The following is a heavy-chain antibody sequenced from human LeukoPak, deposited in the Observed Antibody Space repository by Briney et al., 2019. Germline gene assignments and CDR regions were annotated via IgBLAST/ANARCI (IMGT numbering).Heavy chain of an antibody. D-gene: IGHD3-16*01. J-gene: IGHJ4*02. CDR3: AKASWVSSADAVL. V-gene: IGHV3-23*01. CDR1: GLSFSSFA. Sequence: GGSLRLSCAASGLSFSSFAMSWVRQGPARGLEWVSSLRGNGDTFYADSVKGRFTLSRDDSRNTVHLHLNNLRVEDTAVYYCAKASWVSSADAVLWGQGTVVTVSS. CDR2: LRGNGDT.